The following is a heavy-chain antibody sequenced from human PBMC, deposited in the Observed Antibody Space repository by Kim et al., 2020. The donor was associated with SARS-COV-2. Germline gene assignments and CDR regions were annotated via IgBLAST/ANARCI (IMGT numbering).Heavy chain of an antibody. CDR2: INPNSGGT. V-gene: IGHV1-2*02. Sequence: ASVKVSCKASGYTFTGYYMHWVRQAPGQGLEWMGWINPNSGGTNYAQKFQGRVTMTRDTSISTAYMELSRLRSDDTAVYYCARWRYCSSTSCPIGNWFDPWGQGTLVTVSS. D-gene: IGHD2-2*01. J-gene: IGHJ5*02. CDR1: GYTFTGYY. CDR3: ARWRYCSSTSCPIGNWFDP.